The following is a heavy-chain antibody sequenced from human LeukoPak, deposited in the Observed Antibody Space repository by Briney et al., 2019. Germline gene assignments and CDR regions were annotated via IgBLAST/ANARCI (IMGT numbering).Heavy chain of an antibody. CDR2: INTNSGSI. D-gene: IGHD1-26*01. CDR1: GFTFSSYD. Sequence: GGSLRLSCAASGFTFSSYDMHWVRQATGKGLEWVSAINTNSGSIYYTDSVKGRFTTSRDNSKNTLYLQMNDLRPENTAVYSCAKQSPYGGRFGVDDDWGRGTLVTVSS. V-gene: IGHV3-23*01. J-gene: IGHJ4*02. CDR3: AKQSPYGGRFGVDDD.